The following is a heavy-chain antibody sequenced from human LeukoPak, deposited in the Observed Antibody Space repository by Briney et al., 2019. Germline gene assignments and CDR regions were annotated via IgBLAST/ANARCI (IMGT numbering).Heavy chain of an antibody. D-gene: IGHD2-2*01. CDR2: ISWNTGTI. Sequence: GGSLRLSCAASGFTFDDYAMHWVRQAPGKGLEWVSGISWNTGTIGYADSVKGRFTISRDNAKNSLYLQMNSLRAEDTAVYYCARISSPGGYYYYYMDVWGKGTTVTVSS. V-gene: IGHV3-9*01. J-gene: IGHJ6*03. CDR1: GFTFDDYA. CDR3: ARISSPGGYYYYYMDV.